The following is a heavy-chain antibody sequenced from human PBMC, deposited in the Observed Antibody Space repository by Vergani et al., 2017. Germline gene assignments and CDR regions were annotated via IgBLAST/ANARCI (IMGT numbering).Heavy chain of an antibody. V-gene: IGHV1-2*02. CDR1: GYTFTGYY. D-gene: IGHD2-15*01. Sequence: QVQLVQSGAEVKKPGASVKVSCKASGYTFTGYYMHWVRQAPGQGLEWMGWINPNSGVTNYAQKFQGRVTMTRDTSISTAYMELSRLRSYDTAVYYCARYGRRSWYSSWFDPWGQGTLVTVSS. CDR2: INPNSGVT. CDR3: ARYGRRSWYSSWFDP. J-gene: IGHJ5*02.